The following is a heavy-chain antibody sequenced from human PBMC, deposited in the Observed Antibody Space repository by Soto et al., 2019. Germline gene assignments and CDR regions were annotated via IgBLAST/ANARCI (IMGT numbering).Heavy chain of an antibody. Sequence: QVQLQESGPKLVKPSQTLSLTCSVSGGSISTVGHYWTWIRQPPGKGLEWIGSIYHTGSTYYSKSLRSRLTMSVDTSTSQFALGLSSVTASDTAVHYCARATVTLRSRNCDYWGQGSLVTVSS. D-gene: IGHD1-1*01. CDR1: GGSISTVGHY. V-gene: IGHV4-31*03. CDR3: ARATVTLRSRNCDY. CDR2: IYHTGST. J-gene: IGHJ4*02.